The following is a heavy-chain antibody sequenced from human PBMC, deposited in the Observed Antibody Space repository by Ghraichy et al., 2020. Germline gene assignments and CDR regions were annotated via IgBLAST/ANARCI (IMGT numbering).Heavy chain of an antibody. CDR2: IWYDGSNK. Sequence: GGSLRLSCAASGFTFSSYGMHWVRQAPGKGLEWVAVIWYDGSNKYYADSVKGRFTISRDNSKNTLYLQMNSLRAEDTAVYYCARDGMITFGGAPDYWGQGTLVTVSS. D-gene: IGHD3-16*01. CDR1: GFTFSSYG. CDR3: ARDGMITFGGAPDY. J-gene: IGHJ4*02. V-gene: IGHV3-33*01.